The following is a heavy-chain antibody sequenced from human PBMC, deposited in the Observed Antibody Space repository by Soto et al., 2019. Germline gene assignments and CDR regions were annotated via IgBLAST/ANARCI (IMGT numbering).Heavy chain of an antibody. D-gene: IGHD2-2*01. CDR3: GRLTPVSVLDL. CDR1: GDTISSSYW. V-gene: IGHV4-4*02. J-gene: IGHJ4*01. CDR2: IYHSGSA. Sequence: SETLSLTCAVSGDTISSSYWWSFVRLSPVKGLEWIGEIYHSGSANYNPSFKGRVFMSVDKSKNHFSLRLTSVTAADTAVFYCGRLTPVSVLDLWGHGTQVTVSS.